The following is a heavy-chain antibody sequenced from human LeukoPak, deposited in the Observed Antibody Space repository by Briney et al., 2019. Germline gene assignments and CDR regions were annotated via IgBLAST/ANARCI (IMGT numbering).Heavy chain of an antibody. Sequence: PGGSLRLSCAASGFTFSSYTMNWVRQAPGKGLEWVSSITSSSIYTYYADSVKGRFTISRDNAKNSLYLEMNSLRAEDTAVYYCARIGNYYDSSGYYLEGAFDLWGQGTMVTVSS. V-gene: IGHV3-21*01. CDR2: ITSSSIYT. CDR3: ARIGNYYDSSGYYLEGAFDL. J-gene: IGHJ3*01. D-gene: IGHD3-22*01. CDR1: GFTFSSYT.